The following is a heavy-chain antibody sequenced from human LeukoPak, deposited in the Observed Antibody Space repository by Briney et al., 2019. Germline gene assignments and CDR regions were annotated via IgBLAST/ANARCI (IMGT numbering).Heavy chain of an antibody. CDR2: INHSGST. J-gene: IGHJ5*02. D-gene: IGHD5-18*01. CDR1: GGSISSCNW. CDR3: ARGVTAMVSP. V-gene: IGHV4-4*02. Sequence: PSGTLSLTCAVSGGSISSCNWWSWVRQPPGKGLEWIGEINHSGSTNYNPSLKSRVTISVDTSKNQFSLKLSSVTAADTAVYYCARGVTAMVSPWGQGTLVTVSS.